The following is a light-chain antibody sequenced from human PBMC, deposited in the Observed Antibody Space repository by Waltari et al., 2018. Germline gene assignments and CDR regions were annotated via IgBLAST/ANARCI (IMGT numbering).Light chain of an antibody. J-gene: IGLJ3*02. V-gene: IGLV1-44*01. CDR3: AVWDDSLSGPG. Sequence: QSVLTQPPSASGTPGQRVTISCSGSPSNIGSNTVNWYQQLPGTAPKLLIYTNKQRPSGVPDRFSGSKSGTSASLAISGLQSEDEADYYCAVWDDSLSGPGFGGGTKVTVL. CDR1: PSNIGSNT. CDR2: TNK.